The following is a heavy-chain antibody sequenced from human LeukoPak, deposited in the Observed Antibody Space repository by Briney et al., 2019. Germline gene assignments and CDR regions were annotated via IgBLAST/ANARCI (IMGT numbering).Heavy chain of an antibody. CDR3: ARGLKYYYDSSGYYHDY. J-gene: IGHJ4*02. CDR1: GYIFTNHG. V-gene: IGHV1-3*01. D-gene: IGHD3-22*01. CDR2: INAANGNI. Sequence: ASVKVSCKASGYIFTNHGIHWVRQAPGQRLECMGWINAANGNIKYSPSFQGRVTFTGDISASTAYMELSSLRSEDTAVYYCARGLKYYYDSSGYYHDYWGQGTLVTVSS.